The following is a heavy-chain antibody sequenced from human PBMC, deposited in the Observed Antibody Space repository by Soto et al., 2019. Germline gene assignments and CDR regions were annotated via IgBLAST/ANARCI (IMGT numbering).Heavy chain of an antibody. CDR1: GFIASNYA. CDR3: AKAAGDY. Sequence: GGSLRLSCAASGFIASNYAMSWVRQAPGKGLEWVSGFSGSGGATFYADSVKGRFTISRDSSKNTIYLQMDRLRADDTAVYYCAKAAGDYWGRGTLVTASS. D-gene: IGHD6-25*01. V-gene: IGHV3-23*01. CDR2: FSGSGGAT. J-gene: IGHJ4*02.